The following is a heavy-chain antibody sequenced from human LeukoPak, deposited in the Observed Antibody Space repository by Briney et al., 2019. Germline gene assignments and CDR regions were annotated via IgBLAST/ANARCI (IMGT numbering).Heavy chain of an antibody. D-gene: IGHD3-10*01. V-gene: IGHV3-21*01. CDR3: TRDDTSAHFFDY. Sequence: GGSLRLSCAASGFTFKIYSMNWVRQAPGKGLEWVSSISTSSSHMYYADSVKGRFTISRDNAKNSLYLQMNTLRAEDTAVYYCTRDDTSAHFFDYWGQGTLVTVSS. CDR1: GFTFKIYS. CDR2: ISTSSSHM. J-gene: IGHJ4*02.